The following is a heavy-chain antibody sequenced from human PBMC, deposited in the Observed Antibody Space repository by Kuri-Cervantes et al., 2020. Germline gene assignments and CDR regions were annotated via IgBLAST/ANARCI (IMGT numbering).Heavy chain of an antibody. CDR3: ARDTSIPDGIQLWSPDPIPDDY. Sequence: GGSLSPSCVASGFTVSSNYMSWVSQAPGKGLEWVSVIYSGGSTYYADSVKGRFTISRDNSKNTLYLQRNSLRAEDTAVYYWARDTSIPDGIQLWSPDPIPDDYWGQGTLVTVSS. J-gene: IGHJ4*02. CDR1: GFTVSSNY. V-gene: IGHV3-66*02. D-gene: IGHD5-18*01. CDR2: IYSGGST.